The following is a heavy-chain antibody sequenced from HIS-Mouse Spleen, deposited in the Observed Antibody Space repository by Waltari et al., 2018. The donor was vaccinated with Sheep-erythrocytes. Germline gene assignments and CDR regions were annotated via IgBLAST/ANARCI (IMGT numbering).Heavy chain of an antibody. Sequence: QVQLVQSGAEVKKPGASVKVSCKASGYTFTGYYMHWVRQAPGQGLEWMGWINPKSGGTNYAQKFQGRVTMTRDTSISTAYMELSRLGSDDTAVYYCARGYCSSTSCYGYFQHWGQGTLVTVSS. CDR2: INPKSGGT. CDR1: GYTFTGYY. D-gene: IGHD2-2*01. V-gene: IGHV1-2*02. CDR3: ARGYCSSTSCYGYFQH. J-gene: IGHJ1*01.